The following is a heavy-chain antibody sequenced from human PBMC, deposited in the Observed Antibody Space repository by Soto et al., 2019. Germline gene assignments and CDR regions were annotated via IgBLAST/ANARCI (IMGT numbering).Heavy chain of an antibody. J-gene: IGHJ6*03. CDR2: ISWNSGSI. CDR3: AKGLPLAMVRGVIITDYYYYMDV. D-gene: IGHD3-10*01. CDR1: GFTFDDYA. Sequence: GGSLRLSCAASGFTFDDYAMHWVRQAPGKGLEWVSGISWNSGSIGYADSVKGRFTISRDNAKNSLYLQMNSLRAEDTALYYCAKGLPLAMVRGVIITDYYYYMDVWGKGTTVTVSS. V-gene: IGHV3-9*01.